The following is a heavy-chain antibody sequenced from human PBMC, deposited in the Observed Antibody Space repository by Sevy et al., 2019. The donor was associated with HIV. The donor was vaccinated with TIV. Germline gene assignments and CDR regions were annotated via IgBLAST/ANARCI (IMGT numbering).Heavy chain of an antibody. D-gene: IGHD1-26*01. CDR2: ISGSGGST. Sequence: GGSLRLSCAASGFTFSSYAMSWVRQAPGKGLEWVSAISGSGGSTYYADSVKGRFTISRDNSKNTLYLQMNSRRAEDTAVYYCAKDHSGSYLVYYFDYWGQGTLVTVSS. CDR3: AKDHSGSYLVYYFDY. J-gene: IGHJ4*02. CDR1: GFTFSSYA. V-gene: IGHV3-23*01.